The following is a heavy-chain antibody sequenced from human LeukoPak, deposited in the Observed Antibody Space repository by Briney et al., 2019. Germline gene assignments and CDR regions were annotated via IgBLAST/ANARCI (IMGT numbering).Heavy chain of an antibody. J-gene: IGHJ4*02. V-gene: IGHV3-33*01. CDR3: ARDGEGGSFPNDY. Sequence: PGRSLRLSCAASGFTFSSYGMHWVRQAPGKGLEWVAVIWYDGSNKYYADSVKGRFTISRDNSKNTLYLQMNSLRAEDTAVYYCARDGEGGSFPNDYWGQGTLVTVSS. CDR2: IWYDGSNK. CDR1: GFTFSSYG. D-gene: IGHD1-26*01.